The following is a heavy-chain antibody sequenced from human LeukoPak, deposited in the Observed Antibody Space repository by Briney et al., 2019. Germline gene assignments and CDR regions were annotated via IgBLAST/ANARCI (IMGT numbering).Heavy chain of an antibody. J-gene: IGHJ4*02. V-gene: IGHV4-39*01. Sequence: SETLSLTCTVSGGSVSSSSYYWGWIRQPPGKGLEWIGSIYYSGSTYYNPSLKSRVTISVDTSKNQFSLKLSSVTAADTAVYYCARRISDFWSGYYLSWGQGTLVTVSS. D-gene: IGHD3-3*01. CDR2: IYYSGST. CDR1: GGSVSSSSYY. CDR3: ARRISDFWSGYYLS.